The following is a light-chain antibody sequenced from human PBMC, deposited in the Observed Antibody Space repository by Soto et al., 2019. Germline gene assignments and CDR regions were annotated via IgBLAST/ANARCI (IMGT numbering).Light chain of an antibody. V-gene: IGLV7-43*01. CDR3: LLYYGGAQLI. CDR1: TGAVTGGYY. J-gene: IGLJ2*01. Sequence: QAVVTQEPSLTVSPGGTVTLTCASSTGAVTGGYYPNWFQRKPGQAPRPLIYSTSNKHSWTPARFSGSLLGGKAALTLSGVQPEGEAEYYCLLYYGGAQLIFGGGTKLTVL. CDR2: STS.